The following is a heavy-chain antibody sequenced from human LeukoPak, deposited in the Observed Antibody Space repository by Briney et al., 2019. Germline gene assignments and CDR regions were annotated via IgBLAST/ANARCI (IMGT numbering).Heavy chain of an antibody. CDR1: GGSISSGGYS. CDR3: ARGMYSSSWHYYYYGMDV. CDR2: IYHSGST. Sequence: SQTLSLTCAVSGGSISSGGYSWSWIRQPPGKGLEWIGYIYHSGSTYYNPSLKSRVTISADRSKNQFSLKLSSVTAADTAVYYCARGMYSSSWHYYYYGMDVWGQGTTVTVSS. V-gene: IGHV4-30-2*01. J-gene: IGHJ6*02. D-gene: IGHD6-13*01.